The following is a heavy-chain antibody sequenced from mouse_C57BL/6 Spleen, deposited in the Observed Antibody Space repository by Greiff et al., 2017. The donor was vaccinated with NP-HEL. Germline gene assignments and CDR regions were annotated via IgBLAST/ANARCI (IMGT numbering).Heavy chain of an antibody. D-gene: IGHD2-4*01. Sequence: EVKLVESGGDLVKPGGSLKLSCAASGYTFSSYGMYWVRQTPDKRLEWVATISSGGSDTYYTDSVKGRVTITRDKAKSTLYLQMSSLKSEDSAMYCGARHPDYDSWFAYCDRRTLVTVSA. CDR2: ISSGGSDT. CDR1: GYTFSSYG. J-gene: IGHJ3*01. V-gene: IGHV5-6*01. CDR3: ARHPDYDSWFAY.